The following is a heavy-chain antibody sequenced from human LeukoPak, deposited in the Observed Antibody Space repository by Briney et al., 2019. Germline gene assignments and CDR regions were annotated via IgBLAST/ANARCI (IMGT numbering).Heavy chain of an antibody. V-gene: IGHV1-24*01. CDR1: GYTLTELS. Sequence: ASVKVSCKASGYTLTELSMHWVRQAPGKGLEWMGGFDPEDGETIYAQKFQGRVTMTEDTSTDTAYMELSSLRSEDTAVYYCATSNSYDSSGLYNFWGQGTLVTVSS. CDR3: ATSNSYDSSGLYNF. D-gene: IGHD3-22*01. J-gene: IGHJ4*02. CDR2: FDPEDGET.